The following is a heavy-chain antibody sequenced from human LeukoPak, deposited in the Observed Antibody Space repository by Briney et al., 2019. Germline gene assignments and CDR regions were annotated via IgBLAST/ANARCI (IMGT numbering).Heavy chain of an antibody. V-gene: IGHV4-39*01. Sequence: SETLSLTCTVSGGSISSSSAYWGWIRQPPGKGLEWIGSIYYSKNTYYNPSPKSRVTISADTSKNQFSLTLGSVSATDTAVYYCVSPRGFSYGYFDYWGQGTLVTVSS. D-gene: IGHD5-18*01. CDR1: GGSISSSSAY. CDR3: VSPRGFSYGYFDY. CDR2: IYYSKNT. J-gene: IGHJ4*02.